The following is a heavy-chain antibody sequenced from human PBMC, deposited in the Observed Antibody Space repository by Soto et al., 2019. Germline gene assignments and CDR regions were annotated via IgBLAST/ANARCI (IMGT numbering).Heavy chain of an antibody. V-gene: IGHV1-69*01. CDR3: ARAGYYYGSGSPDAFDI. CDR1: GGTFSSYA. J-gene: IGHJ3*02. D-gene: IGHD3-10*01. CDR2: IIPIFGTA. Sequence: QVQLVQSGAEVKKPGSSVKVSCKASGGTFSSYAISWVRQAPGQGLEWMGGIIPIFGTANYAQKFQGRVTITADESTSTAYMERSSLRSEDTAVYYCARAGYYYGSGSPDAFDIWGQGTMVTVSS.